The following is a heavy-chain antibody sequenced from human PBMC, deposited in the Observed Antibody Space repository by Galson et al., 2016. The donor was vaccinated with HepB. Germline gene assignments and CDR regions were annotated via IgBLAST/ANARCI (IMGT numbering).Heavy chain of an antibody. D-gene: IGHD6-25*01. Sequence: SLRLSCAASGFTFISYGMHWVRQAPGKGLEWVAVISYDGSNKYYANSVKGRFSISRDNSENTLYLQMNSLRPEDTAVYFCARELTGYSSAYFRSDYGMDVWGQGTTVTVSS. CDR3: ARELTGYSSAYFRSDYGMDV. CDR1: GFTFISYG. CDR2: ISYDGSNK. V-gene: IGHV3-30*03. J-gene: IGHJ6*02.